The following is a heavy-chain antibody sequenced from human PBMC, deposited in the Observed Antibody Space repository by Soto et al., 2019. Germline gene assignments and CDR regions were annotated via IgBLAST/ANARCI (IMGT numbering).Heavy chain of an antibody. J-gene: IGHJ6*02. Sequence: GGSLRLSCAATGFTFSVYAMTWVRQAPGKGLEWVSAVTANGGSTYSADSVRGRFTISRDNSKNTLFLQMNSLRAEDTAVYYCASLGVGDWANYYYYYGMDVWGQGTTVTVSS. CDR3: ASLGVGDWANYYYYYGMDV. CDR2: VTANGGST. V-gene: IGHV3-23*01. D-gene: IGHD2-21*02. CDR1: GFTFSVYA.